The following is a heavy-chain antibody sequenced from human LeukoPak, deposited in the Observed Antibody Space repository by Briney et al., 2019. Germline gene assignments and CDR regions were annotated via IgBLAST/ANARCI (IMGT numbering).Heavy chain of an antibody. J-gene: IGHJ4*02. D-gene: IGHD1-26*01. CDR1: GGSVSRGSYY. CDR2: IHHSGTT. CDR3: ARGRLGATY. Sequence: SETLSLTCTVSGGSVSRGSYYWSWTRQPPGKGLEWIGYIHHSGTTNYSPSLKSRVTISVDMTKNQFFLNLTSVTAADTAVYYCARGRLGATYWGQGTLVTVSS. V-gene: IGHV4-61*01.